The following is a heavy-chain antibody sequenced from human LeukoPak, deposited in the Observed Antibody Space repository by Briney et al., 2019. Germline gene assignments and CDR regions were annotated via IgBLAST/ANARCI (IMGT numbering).Heavy chain of an antibody. D-gene: IGHD3-22*01. Sequence: GGSLRLSCAASGFTFNIYAMSWVRQVPGKGLEWVSAISGSGGSTYYADSVKGRFTISRDNSKNTLYLQMNSLRAEDTAVHYCAKEGYYDTSGYYSQYFDFWGQGTLVTVSS. J-gene: IGHJ4*02. CDR3: AKEGYYDTSGYYSQYFDF. V-gene: IGHV3-23*01. CDR2: ISGSGGST. CDR1: GFTFNIYA.